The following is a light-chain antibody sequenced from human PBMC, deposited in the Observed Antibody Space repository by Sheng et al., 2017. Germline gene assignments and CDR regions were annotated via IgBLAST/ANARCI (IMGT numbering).Light chain of an antibody. CDR1: ALPNQY. Sequence: SFELTQPSSVSVSPGQTARITCSGDALPNQYGYWYQQKPGQAPVLVIYKDNERPSGIPERFSGSSSGTTVTLTIREVQAEDEADYYCQSADSDGTVVFGGGTEGDRP. J-gene: IGLJ2*01. CDR2: KDN. CDR3: QSADSDGTVV. V-gene: IGLV3-25*03.